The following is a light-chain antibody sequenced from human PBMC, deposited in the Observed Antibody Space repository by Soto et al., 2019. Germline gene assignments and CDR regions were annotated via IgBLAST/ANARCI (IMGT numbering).Light chain of an antibody. V-gene: IGKV1-27*01. Sequence: DIQMTQSPSSLSASIGDRVTITCRASQGISNSLAWYQQKPGKVPKLLIYAASTLQSGVPSRFSGSGSGTDFTLTISSLQPEDVVTYYCQNYNSDPRTFGQGTKLEIK. CDR1: QGISNS. CDR3: QNYNSDPRT. CDR2: AAS. J-gene: IGKJ1*01.